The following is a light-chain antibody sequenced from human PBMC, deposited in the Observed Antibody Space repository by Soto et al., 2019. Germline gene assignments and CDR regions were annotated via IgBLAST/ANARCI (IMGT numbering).Light chain of an antibody. CDR1: QSVRSD. V-gene: IGKV3-20*01. Sequence: EKVMTQAPASLCVYPGERGTLSFRASQSVRSDLVWYQQKPGQAPRLLIYDASERATGIPARFSGSGSGTDFTLTISRLEPEDYAVYYCQPYGSSSTFGQGTRLEIK. CDR3: QPYGSSST. J-gene: IGKJ5*01. CDR2: DAS.